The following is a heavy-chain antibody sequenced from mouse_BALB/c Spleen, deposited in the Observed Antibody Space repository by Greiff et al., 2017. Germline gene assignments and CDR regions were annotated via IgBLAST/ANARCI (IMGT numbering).Heavy chain of an antibody. J-gene: IGHJ4*01. Sequence: EVQGVESGGGLVQPGGSRKLSCAASGFTFSSFGMHWVRQAPEKGLEWVAYISSGSSTIYYADTVKGRFTISRDNPKNTLFLQMTSLRSEDTAMYYCARRGDGNYGGVDYWGQGTSVTVSS. V-gene: IGHV5-17*02. CDR3: ARRGDGNYGGVDY. CDR1: GFTFSSFG. CDR2: ISSGSSTI. D-gene: IGHD2-1*01.